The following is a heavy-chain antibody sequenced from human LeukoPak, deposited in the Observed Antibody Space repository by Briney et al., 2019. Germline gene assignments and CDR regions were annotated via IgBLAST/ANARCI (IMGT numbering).Heavy chain of an antibody. Sequence: VASVNVSCKASGYTFTSYAMHWVRQAPAQGLEGVEWINVGKGNKKYSQKFQDRITMPRNTSISTAYMELSSLISEDTAVYYCARGPPHYGSGSYRYYYYYYGMDVWGQGTTVTVSS. V-gene: IGHV1-3*01. CDR3: ARGPPHYGSGSYRYYYYYYGMDV. CDR2: INVGKGNK. D-gene: IGHD3-10*01. CDR1: GYTFTSYA. J-gene: IGHJ6*02.